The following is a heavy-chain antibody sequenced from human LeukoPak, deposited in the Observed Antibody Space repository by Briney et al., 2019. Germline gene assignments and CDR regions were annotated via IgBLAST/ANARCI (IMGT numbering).Heavy chain of an antibody. Sequence: PGGSLRLSCAASGFTFSSYAMHWVRQAPGKGLEWVAVISYDGSNKYYADSVKGRFTISRDNSKNTLYLQMNSLRAEDTAVYYCARDPLDYWAQGTLVTVP. CDR3: ARDPLDY. V-gene: IGHV3-30-3*01. CDR1: GFTFSSYA. J-gene: IGHJ4*02. CDR2: ISYDGSNK.